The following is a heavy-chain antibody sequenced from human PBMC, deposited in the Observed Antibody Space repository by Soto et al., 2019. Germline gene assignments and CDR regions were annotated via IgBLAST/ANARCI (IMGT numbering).Heavy chain of an antibody. J-gene: IGHJ5*02. CDR1: GGSISSYY. CDR2: IYYSGST. D-gene: IGHD6-13*01. V-gene: IGHV4-59*01. CDR3: ARASIAYWFDP. Sequence: SETLSLTCTVSGGSISSYYWSWIRQPPGKGLEWIGYIYYSGSTNYNPSLKSRVTISVDTSKNQFSLKLSSVTAADTAVYYCARASIAYWFDPWGQGTLVIVSS.